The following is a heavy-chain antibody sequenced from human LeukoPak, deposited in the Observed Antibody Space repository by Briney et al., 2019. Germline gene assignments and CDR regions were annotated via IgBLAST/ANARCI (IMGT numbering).Heavy chain of an antibody. Sequence: GGSLRLSCAASGFTFSSYGMHWVRQAPGKGLEWVAVISYDGSNKYYADSVKGRFTISRDNSKNTLYLQMNSLRAEDTAVYYCGKSGLLVATVDYWGQGTLVTVSS. J-gene: IGHJ4*02. CDR2: ISYDGSNK. V-gene: IGHV3-30*18. CDR3: GKSGLLVATVDY. CDR1: GFTFSSYG. D-gene: IGHD5-12*01.